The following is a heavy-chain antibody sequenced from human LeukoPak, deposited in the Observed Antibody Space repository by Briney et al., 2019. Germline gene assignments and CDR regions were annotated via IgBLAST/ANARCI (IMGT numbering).Heavy chain of an antibody. V-gene: IGHV3-74*01. J-gene: IGHJ3*02. D-gene: IGHD1-26*01. CDR3: VRCRQRVGSTDAPFDK. CDR2: IERDGTTT. Sequence: PGGSLRLSCTVSRFTFSDHWMHWVRQAPGQGRVWFSRIERDGTTTTYGDSVKGRFTLRRDTAKNKLSLQMTPLRVDDTAVYYCVRCRQRVGSTDAPFDKWGQGPMVTVAS. CDR1: RFTFSDHW.